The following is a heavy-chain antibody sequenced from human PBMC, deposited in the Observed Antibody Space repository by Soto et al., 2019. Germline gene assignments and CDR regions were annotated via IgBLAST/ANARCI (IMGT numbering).Heavy chain of an antibody. Sequence: PSETLSLTCAVSGSSITSGYYWGWIRQSPGKGLEWIGSIQHSGNFYDRGSTYYNPSLKSRVTISVDTSKSQFSLNLRSVSAADTAVYYCARNSSSTSHPGLFDYWGQGILVTVSS. CDR1: GSSITSGYY. D-gene: IGHD2-2*01. V-gene: IGHV4-38-2*01. CDR3: ARNSSSTSHPGLFDY. CDR2: IQHSGNFYDRGST. J-gene: IGHJ4*02.